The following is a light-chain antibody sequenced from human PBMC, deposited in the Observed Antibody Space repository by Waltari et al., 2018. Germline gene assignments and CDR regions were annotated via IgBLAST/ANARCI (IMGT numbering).Light chain of an antibody. CDR3: QHYVTSPWT. CDR1: QSVSNNY. Sequence: DIALMQSTGTQSLYPGENATASCRASQSVSNNYLAWYHQKPAQAPRLLIYGASSRATGIPDRFSGSGSGTDFTLTISRLEAEDFGVYYCQHYVTSPWTFGQGTKVEIK. V-gene: IGKV3-20*01. J-gene: IGKJ1*01. CDR2: GAS.